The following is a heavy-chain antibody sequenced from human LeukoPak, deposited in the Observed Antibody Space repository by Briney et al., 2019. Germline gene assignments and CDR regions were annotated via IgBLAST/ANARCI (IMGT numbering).Heavy chain of an antibody. CDR3: ARLGVGAIDY. D-gene: IGHD1-26*01. CDR1: GYSISSGYY. V-gene: IGHV4-38-2*01. J-gene: IGHJ4*02. CDR2: IYHSGST. Sequence: SETLSLTCAVSGYSISSGYYWGWTRQPPGKGLEWIGSIYHSGSTYYNPSLKSRVTISVDTSKNQFSLKLSSVTAADTAVYYCARLGVGAIDYWGQGTLVTVSS.